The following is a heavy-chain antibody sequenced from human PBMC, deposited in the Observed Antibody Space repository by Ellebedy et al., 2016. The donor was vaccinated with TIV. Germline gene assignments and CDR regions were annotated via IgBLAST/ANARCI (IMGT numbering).Heavy chain of an antibody. CDR3: AGTIAATSGGFDS. CDR1: GASISRYS. D-gene: IGHD6-25*01. J-gene: IGHJ4*02. CDR2: IYYSGST. V-gene: IGHV4-59*08. Sequence: SETLSLXXTVSGASISRYSWTWIRQPPGKGLEWIGYIYYSGSTNYNPSLKSRVSISADTSKNQFSLKLTSMTAADTAVYYCAGTIAATSGGFDSWGQGALVTVSS.